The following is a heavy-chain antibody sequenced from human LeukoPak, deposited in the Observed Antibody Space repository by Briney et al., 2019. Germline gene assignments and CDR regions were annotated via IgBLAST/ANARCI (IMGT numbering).Heavy chain of an antibody. CDR3: TRGDSSGWYEGFDH. D-gene: IGHD6-19*01. Sequence: GGSLRLSCTASGFTFGDYAMSWFRQAPGKGLEWVGFIRSKAYGGTTEYAASVKGRFTISRDDPKSIAYLQMNSLKTEDTAVYYCTRGDSSGWYEGFDHWGQGTLVTVSS. V-gene: IGHV3-49*03. CDR2: IRSKAYGGTT. CDR1: GFTFGDYA. J-gene: IGHJ4*02.